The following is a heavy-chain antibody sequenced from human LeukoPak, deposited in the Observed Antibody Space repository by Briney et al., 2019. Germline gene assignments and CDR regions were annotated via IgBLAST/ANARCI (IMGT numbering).Heavy chain of an antibody. V-gene: IGHV4-39*07. CDR1: GGSIRSSSYY. CDR3: ARVARVSWSSYYLDH. Sequence: PSETLSLTCTVSGGSIRSSSYYWGWICQAPGKGLEWIGSVYYSGDTYYTPSLKSRVSISVDTSKNQFSLTLTSVTAADTAVFYCARVARVSWSSYYLDHWGQGTLVTVSS. CDR2: VYYSGDT. J-gene: IGHJ4*02. D-gene: IGHD3-3*01.